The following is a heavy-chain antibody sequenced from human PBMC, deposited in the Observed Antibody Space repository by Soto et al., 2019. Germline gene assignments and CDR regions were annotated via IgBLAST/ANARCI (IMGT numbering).Heavy chain of an antibody. D-gene: IGHD6-13*01. Sequence: PSETLSLTCTVSGGSISSYYWSWIRQPPGKGLEWIGYIYYSGSTNYNPSLKSRVTISVDTSKNQFSLKLSSVTAADTAVYYCARRRGYSSSWYVGGDVEVFDIWGQGTMVTVSS. J-gene: IGHJ3*02. V-gene: IGHV4-59*01. CDR2: IYYSGST. CDR1: GGSISSYY. CDR3: ARRRGYSSSWYVGGDVEVFDI.